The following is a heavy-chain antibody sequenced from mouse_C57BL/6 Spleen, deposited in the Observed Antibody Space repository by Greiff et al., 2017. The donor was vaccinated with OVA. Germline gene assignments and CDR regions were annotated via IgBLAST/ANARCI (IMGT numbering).Heavy chain of an antibody. V-gene: IGHV1-81*01. D-gene: IGHD2-1*01. CDR3: ARHGNYWYFDV. J-gene: IGHJ1*03. CDR1: GYTFTSYG. CDR2: IYPRSGNT. Sequence: VKLQQSGAELARPGASVKLSCKASGYTFTSYGISWVKQRTGQGLEWIGEIYPRSGNTYYNEKFKGKATLTADKSSSTAYMELRSLTSEDSAVYFCARHGNYWYFDVWGTGTTVTVSS.